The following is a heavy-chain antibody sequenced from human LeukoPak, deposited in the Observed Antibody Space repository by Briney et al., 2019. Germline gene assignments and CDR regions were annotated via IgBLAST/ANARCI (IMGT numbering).Heavy chain of an antibody. V-gene: IGHV3-30*04. D-gene: IGHD6-13*01. CDR2: ISYDGSNK. CDR1: GFTFSSYA. Sequence: GGSLRLSCAASGFTFSSYAMHWVRQAPGKGLEWVAVISYDGSNKYYADSVKGRFTISGDNSKNTLYLQMNSLRAEDTAVYYCARDLRGYSSSWSLDYWGQGTLVTVSS. CDR3: ARDLRGYSSSWSLDY. J-gene: IGHJ4*02.